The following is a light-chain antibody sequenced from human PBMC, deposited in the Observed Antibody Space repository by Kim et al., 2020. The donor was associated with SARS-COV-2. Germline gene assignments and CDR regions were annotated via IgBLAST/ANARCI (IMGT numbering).Light chain of an antibody. CDR2: QDS. CDR1: KMGDKY. J-gene: IGLJ2*01. Sequence: SGSPGHTASITCSGDKMGDKYACWYQQKPGQSPVLVIYQDSKRPSGIPERFSGSNSGNTATLTISGTQAMDEADYYCQAWDSSNVVFGGGTQLTVL. V-gene: IGLV3-1*01. CDR3: QAWDSSNVV.